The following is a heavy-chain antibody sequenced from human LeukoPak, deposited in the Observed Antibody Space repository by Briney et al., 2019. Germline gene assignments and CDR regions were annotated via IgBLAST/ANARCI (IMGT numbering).Heavy chain of an antibody. V-gene: IGHV3-30*03. D-gene: IGHD3-10*01. Sequence: PGGSLRLSCAAPGFTFSSYGMHWVRQAPGKGLEWVAVISYDGSNKYYADSVKGRFTISRDNSKNTLYLQMNSLRAEDTAVYYCAREWRRRFGELLSYPYFDYWGQGTLVTVSS. CDR3: AREWRRRFGELLSYPYFDY. J-gene: IGHJ4*02. CDR1: GFTFSSYG. CDR2: ISYDGSNK.